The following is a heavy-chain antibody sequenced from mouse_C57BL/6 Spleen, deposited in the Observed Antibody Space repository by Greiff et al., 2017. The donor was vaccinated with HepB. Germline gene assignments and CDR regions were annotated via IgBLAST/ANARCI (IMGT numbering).Heavy chain of an antibody. D-gene: IGHD1-1*01. CDR1: GFTFSSYA. V-gene: IGHV5-4*03. CDR2: ISDGGSYT. J-gene: IGHJ4*01. CDR3: ARTTLWMDY. Sequence: EVKLMESGGGLVKPGGSLKLSCAASGFTFSSYAMSWVRQTPEKRLEWVATISDGGSYTYYPDNVKGRFTISRDNAKNNLYLQMSHLKSEDTAMYYCARTTLWMDYWGQGTSVTVSS.